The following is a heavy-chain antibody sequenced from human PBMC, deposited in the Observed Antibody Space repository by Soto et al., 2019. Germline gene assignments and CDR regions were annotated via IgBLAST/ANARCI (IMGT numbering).Heavy chain of an antibody. J-gene: IGHJ4*02. Sequence: QVPLVESGGGVVQPGRSLRLSCAASGFNFSSDGMHWVRQAPGKGLEWVAVIWYDGSNKYYADSVKGRFTISRDNSKNTLYLQMNSLRAEDTAVYYCARDRWMPTSIYCFDYWGQGTLVTVSS. CDR3: ARDRWMPTSIYCFDY. D-gene: IGHD1-26*01. CDR1: GFNFSSDG. CDR2: IWYDGSNK. V-gene: IGHV3-33*01.